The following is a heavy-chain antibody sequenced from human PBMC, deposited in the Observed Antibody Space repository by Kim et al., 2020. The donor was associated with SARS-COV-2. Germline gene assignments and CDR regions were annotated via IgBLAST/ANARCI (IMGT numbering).Heavy chain of an antibody. J-gene: IGHJ4*02. D-gene: IGHD4-17*01. CDR3: ASTMTNPGFDY. Sequence: GGSLRLSCAASGFTFSSDEMHWVRQAPGKGLEWLSYISSSGSTIHYADSVKGRFTVSRDNAKNSPYLQMNSLRAEDTAIYYCASTMTNPGFDYWGQGTLVTVSS. CDR1: GFTFSSDE. V-gene: IGHV3-48*03. CDR2: ISSSGSTI.